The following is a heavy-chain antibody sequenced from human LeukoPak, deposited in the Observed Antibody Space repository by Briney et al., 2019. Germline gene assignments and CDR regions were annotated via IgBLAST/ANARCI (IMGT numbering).Heavy chain of an antibody. D-gene: IGHD3-3*01. Sequence: GGSLRLSCAASGFTFSTYAMNWVRQAPGKGLEWVSYISSSSNTIYYADSVQGRFTISRDSANNSLYLQMNSLRAEDTAVYYCARDGYDFWSGYPTTVDFWGQGTLVTVSS. V-gene: IGHV3-48*01. CDR2: ISSSSNTI. J-gene: IGHJ4*02. CDR3: ARDGYDFWSGYPTTVDF. CDR1: GFTFSTYA.